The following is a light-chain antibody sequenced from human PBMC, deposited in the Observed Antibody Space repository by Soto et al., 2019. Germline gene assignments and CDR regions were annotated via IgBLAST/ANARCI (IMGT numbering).Light chain of an antibody. Sequence: DIQMTQSPSTLSASVGDRVTITCRASQSISRWLAWYQQKPGKAPQALIYDASSLKSGVQSRFSGNGSGTEFTLTIRSLQPDDFATYYCKQYNTYSTCGQGTRLEIK. J-gene: IGKJ5*01. CDR3: KQYNTYST. CDR2: DAS. CDR1: QSISRW. V-gene: IGKV1-5*01.